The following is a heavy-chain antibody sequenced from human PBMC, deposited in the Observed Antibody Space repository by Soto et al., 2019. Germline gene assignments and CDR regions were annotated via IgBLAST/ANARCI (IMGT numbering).Heavy chain of an antibody. CDR2: ISYDGSNK. D-gene: IGHD6-19*01. V-gene: IGHV3-30-3*01. Sequence: TGGSLRLSCAASGFTFSSYAMHWVRQAPGKGLEWVAVISYDGSNKYYADSVKGRFTISRDNSKNTLYLQMNSLRAEDTAVYYCARDKEYSSGWYEYAFDIWGQGTMVTVSS. CDR3: ARDKEYSSGWYEYAFDI. CDR1: GFTFSSYA. J-gene: IGHJ3*02.